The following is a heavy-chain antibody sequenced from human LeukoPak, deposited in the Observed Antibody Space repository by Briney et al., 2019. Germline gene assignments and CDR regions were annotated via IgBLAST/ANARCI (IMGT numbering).Heavy chain of an antibody. D-gene: IGHD3-3*01. CDR3: ARASITIFGVTFDY. CDR1: GYTFTGYY. CDR2: INPNSGGT. J-gene: IGHJ4*02. Sequence: ASVKVSCKASGYTFTGYYMHWVRPAPGQGVEWMGWINPNSGGTNYAQKFRGRVTMTRDTSISTAYMELSRLRSDDTGVYFCARASITIFGVTFDYWGQGTLVTVSS. V-gene: IGHV1-2*02.